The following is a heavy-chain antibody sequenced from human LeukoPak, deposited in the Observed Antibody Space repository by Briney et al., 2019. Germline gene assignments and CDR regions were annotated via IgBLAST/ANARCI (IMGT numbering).Heavy chain of an antibody. CDR2: IIPIFGTA. CDR3: ARGGNSYGAGNWFDP. CDR1: GYTFTSYY. J-gene: IGHJ5*02. V-gene: IGHV1-69*13. Sequence: ASVKVSCKASGYTFTSYYMHWVRQAPGQGLEWMGGIIPIFGTANYAQKFQGGVTITADESTSTAYMELSSLRSEDTAVYYCARGGNSYGAGNWFDPWGQGTLVTVSS. D-gene: IGHD5-18*01.